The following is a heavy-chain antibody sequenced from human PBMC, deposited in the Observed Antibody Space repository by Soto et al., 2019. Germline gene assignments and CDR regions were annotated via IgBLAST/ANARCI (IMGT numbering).Heavy chain of an antibody. Sequence: PGGSLRLSCAASGFTFSSYSMNWVRQAPGKGLEWVSSISSSSSYIYYADSVKGRFTISRGNAKNSLYLQMNSLRAEDTAVYYCARDHLVRGRDYYGMDVWGQGTTVTVSS. CDR2: ISSSSSYI. V-gene: IGHV3-21*01. D-gene: IGHD3-10*01. CDR3: ARDHLVRGRDYYGMDV. J-gene: IGHJ6*02. CDR1: GFTFSSYS.